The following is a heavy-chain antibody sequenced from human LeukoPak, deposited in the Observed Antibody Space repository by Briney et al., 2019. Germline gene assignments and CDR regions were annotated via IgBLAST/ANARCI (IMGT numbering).Heavy chain of an antibody. Sequence: YWSXVRQPPGXQLECIPYIYYSGSTNYHPSLNSRLTISVATSKNQFSLKLSSVTAADTAVYYCATSCVGMDVWGQGTTVTVSS. CDR3: ATSCVGMDV. V-gene: IGHV4-59*01. J-gene: IGHJ6*02. CDR2: IYYSGST. CDR1: Y.